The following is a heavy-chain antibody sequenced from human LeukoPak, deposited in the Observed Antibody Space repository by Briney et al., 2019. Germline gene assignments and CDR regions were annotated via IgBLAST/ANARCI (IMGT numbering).Heavy chain of an antibody. J-gene: IGHJ4*02. D-gene: IGHD2-8*01. CDR3: VNKVLSLFDS. CDR1: GFTFDDYG. Sequence: GGSLRLSCAASGFTFDDYGMSWVRQAPGKGLEWVSGISVSGGSTYYADSVKGRFTISRDNSKNTLYLQMNSLRAEDTAVYYCVNKVLSLFDSWGQGTLVTVSS. V-gene: IGHV3-23*01. CDR2: ISVSGGST.